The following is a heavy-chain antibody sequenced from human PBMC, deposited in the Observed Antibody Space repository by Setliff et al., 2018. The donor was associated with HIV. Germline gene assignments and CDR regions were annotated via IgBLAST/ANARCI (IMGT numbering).Heavy chain of an antibody. D-gene: IGHD7-27*01. CDR3: ARQGRPGDFDS. J-gene: IGHJ4*02. CDR2: IYYSGNT. CDR1: GGSLSSSNYY. Sequence: SETLSLTCTVSGGSLSSSNYYCGGIRQPPGKGLEWFGSIYYSGNTYYNPSLKSRVTISVDTSKNQFSLKLRAVTASDSAVYYCARQGRPGDFDSWGQGTLVTVSS. V-gene: IGHV4-39*01.